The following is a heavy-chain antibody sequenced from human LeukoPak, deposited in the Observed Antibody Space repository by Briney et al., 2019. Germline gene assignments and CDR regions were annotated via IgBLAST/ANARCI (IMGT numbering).Heavy chain of an antibody. V-gene: IGHV3-7*03. Sequence: GGSLRLSCAASGFTFSSYWMSWVRQAPGKGLEWVANIKQDGSEKYYVDSVKGRFTISRDNAKNSLYLQMNSLRAEDTAVYYCARDGRIRITMVRGVRGYAFDIWGQGTMVTVSS. D-gene: IGHD3-10*01. J-gene: IGHJ3*02. CDR1: GFTFSSYW. CDR2: IKQDGSEK. CDR3: ARDGRIRITMVRGVRGYAFDI.